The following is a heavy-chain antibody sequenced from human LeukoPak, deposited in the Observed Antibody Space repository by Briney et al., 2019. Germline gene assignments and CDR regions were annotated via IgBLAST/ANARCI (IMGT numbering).Heavy chain of an antibody. V-gene: IGHV3-30-3*01. D-gene: IGHD2-2*01. CDR3: ARDPGKNQLLSDAFDI. Sequence: GESLRLSCAASGFSLRSYSMHWVRQAPGKGLEWVAGISYDGSTKYYADSVKGRFTISRDNSENTLYLQMISLRAEDTAVYYCARDPGKNQLLSDAFDIWGQGTMVTVSS. CDR1: GFSLRSYS. CDR2: ISYDGSTK. J-gene: IGHJ3*02.